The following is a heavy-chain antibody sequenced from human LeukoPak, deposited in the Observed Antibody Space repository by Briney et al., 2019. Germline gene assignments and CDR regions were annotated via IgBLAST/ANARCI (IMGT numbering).Heavy chain of an antibody. D-gene: IGHD1-14*01. J-gene: IGHJ5*02. CDR1: GYTFTSYD. Sequence: ASVKVSCKASGYTFTSYDINWVRPATGQGPEWMGWMNPNSGKKGYAQKFQGRVTMTRNTSISTAYMELSSLRSEDTAVYYCARELNRDGFDPWGQGTLVTVSS. CDR3: ARELNRDGFDP. V-gene: IGHV1-8*01. CDR2: MNPNSGKK.